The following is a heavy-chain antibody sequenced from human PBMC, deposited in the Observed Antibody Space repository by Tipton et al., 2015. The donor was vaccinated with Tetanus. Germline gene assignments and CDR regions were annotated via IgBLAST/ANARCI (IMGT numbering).Heavy chain of an antibody. V-gene: IGHV4-61*01. CDR1: GGSVNDGRFY. CDR2: IYYSGSA. J-gene: IGHJ6*01. CDR3: ARDRITGPTGRYYAMDV. Sequence: TLSLTCTVSGGSVNDGRFYWTRIRQPPGKALEWVAHIYYSGSATYNPSVASRATVSIDMSKNQFSLRLTSATAADTAVYYCARDRITGPTGRYYAMDVWGQGTTVTVSS. D-gene: IGHD1-7*01.